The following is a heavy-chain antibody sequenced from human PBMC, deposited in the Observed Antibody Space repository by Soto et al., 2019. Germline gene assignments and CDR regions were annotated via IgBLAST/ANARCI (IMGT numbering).Heavy chain of an antibody. V-gene: IGHV1-2*02. Sequence: GASVKVSCKASGYTFTGCYMHWVRQAPGQGLEWMGWINPNSGGTNYAQKFQGRVTMTRDTSISTAYMELSRLRSDDTAVYYCARDSHSYYYDSSGSYSDYWGQGTLVTVSS. CDR2: INPNSGGT. CDR3: ARDSHSYYYDSSGSYSDY. D-gene: IGHD3-22*01. J-gene: IGHJ4*02. CDR1: GYTFTGCY.